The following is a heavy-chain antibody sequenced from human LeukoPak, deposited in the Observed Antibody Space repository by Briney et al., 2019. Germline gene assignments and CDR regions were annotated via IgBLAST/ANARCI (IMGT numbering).Heavy chain of an antibody. D-gene: IGHD2-8*01. V-gene: IGHV4-39*01. CDR2: IYYSGST. CDR3: ARGPTYCTNGVCYRYYFDY. CDR1: GGSISSSSYY. J-gene: IGHJ4*02. Sequence: PSETLSLTCTVSGGSISSSSYYWGWIRQPPGKGLEWIGSIYYSGSTYYNSSLKSRVTISVDTSKNQFSLKLSSVTAADTAVYYCARGPTYCTNGVCYRYYFDYWGQGTLVTVSS.